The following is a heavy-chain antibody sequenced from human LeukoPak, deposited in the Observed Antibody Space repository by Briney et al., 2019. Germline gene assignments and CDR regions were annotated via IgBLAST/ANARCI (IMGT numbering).Heavy chain of an antibody. CDR1: GGSISSGDYY. CDR3: ARGQTIVGATGDF. V-gene: IGHV4-30-4*01. J-gene: IGHJ4*02. CDR2: IYYSGST. Sequence: PSETLSLTCTVSGGSISSGDYYWSWIRQPPGKGLEWIGYIYYSGSTYYNPSLKSRVTISVDTSKNQFSLKLSSVTAADTAVYYCARGQTIVGATGDFWGQGTLVTVSS. D-gene: IGHD1-26*01.